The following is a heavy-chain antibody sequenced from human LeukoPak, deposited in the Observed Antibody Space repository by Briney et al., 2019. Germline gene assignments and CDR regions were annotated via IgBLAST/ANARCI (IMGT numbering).Heavy chain of an antibody. V-gene: IGHV4-34*01. CDR3: AGQYYGGTRPVDY. CDR1: GGSLSGYY. D-gene: IGHD4-23*01. CDR2: INHSGST. J-gene: IGHJ4*02. Sequence: SETLSLTCAVYGGSLSGYYWSWIRQPPGKGLEWIGEINHSGSTNYNPSLKSRVTISVDRSKNQFSLKLSSVTAADTAVFYCAGQYYGGTRPVDYWGEGTLVTVSS.